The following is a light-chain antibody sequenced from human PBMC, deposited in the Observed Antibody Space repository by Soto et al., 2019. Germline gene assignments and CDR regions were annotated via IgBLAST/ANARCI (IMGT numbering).Light chain of an antibody. J-gene: IGLJ2*01. CDR3: QLWDSSSDLVV. CDR1: NIGSKS. V-gene: IGLV3-21*04. CDR2: YDS. Sequence: SYELTQPPSVSVAPGKTARITCGGNNIGSKSVHWYQQKPGQAPVLVIYYDSDRPSGIPERFSGSNSGNTATLTISRVEARDEADYYRQLWDSSSDLVVFGGGTKLTVL.